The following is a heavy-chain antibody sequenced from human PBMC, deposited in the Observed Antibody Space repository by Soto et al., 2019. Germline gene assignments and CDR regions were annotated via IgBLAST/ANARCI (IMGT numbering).Heavy chain of an antibody. Sequence: GGSLRLSCAASGFTFSTYSMNWVRQAPGKGLEWVSYISSSSTTIYYADSVKGRFTNSRDNAKNSLYMQMNSLRSEDTAVYYCARVYPSDTRYGYVGNNWFDPWGQGTLVTVSS. CDR3: ARVYPSDTRYGYVGNNWFDP. D-gene: IGHD5-18*01. CDR1: GFTFSTYS. J-gene: IGHJ5*02. CDR2: ISSSSTTI. V-gene: IGHV3-48*01.